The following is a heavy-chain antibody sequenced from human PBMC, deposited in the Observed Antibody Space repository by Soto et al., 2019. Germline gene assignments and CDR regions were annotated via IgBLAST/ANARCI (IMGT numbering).Heavy chain of an antibody. J-gene: IGHJ5*02. Sequence: QVQLQESGPGLVKPSETLSLTCTVSDGSISSYYWSWIRQPPGKGLEWIGYIYYSGSTNYNPSLKSRVTISVDTSKNQFSLKLSSVTAADTAVYYCARHWDGALGTPWGQGTLVTVSS. CDR3: ARHWDGALGTP. CDR2: IYYSGST. CDR1: DGSISSYY. V-gene: IGHV4-59*08. D-gene: IGHD7-27*01.